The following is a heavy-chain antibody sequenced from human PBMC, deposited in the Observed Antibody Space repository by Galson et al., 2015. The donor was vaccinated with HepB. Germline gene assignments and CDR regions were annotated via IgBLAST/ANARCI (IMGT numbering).Heavy chain of an antibody. D-gene: IGHD3-10*01. V-gene: IGHV4-59*13. J-gene: IGHJ5*02. Sequence: IRQSPGRGLEWIGYIHYTGNTTYNSALKSRVTLSVETSKNQFSLKLRSVTAADTAVYYCARVERLSMVWFDPWGRGTLVTISS. CDR3: ARVERLSMVWFDP. CDR2: IHYTGNT.